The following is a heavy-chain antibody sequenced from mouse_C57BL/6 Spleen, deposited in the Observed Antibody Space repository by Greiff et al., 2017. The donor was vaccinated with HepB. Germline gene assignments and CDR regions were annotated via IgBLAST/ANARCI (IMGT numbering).Heavy chain of an antibody. CDR2: IDPSDSET. D-gene: IGHD1-1*01. V-gene: IGHV1-52*01. CDR3: ALFITTVEGAY. CDR1: GYTFTSYW. J-gene: IGHJ3*01. Sequence: VQLQQPGAELVRPGSSVKLSCKASGYTFTSYWMHWVKQRPIQGLEWIGNIDPSDSETHYNQKFKDKATLTVDKSSSTAYMQLSSLTSEDSAVYYCALFITTVEGAYWGQGTLVTVSA.